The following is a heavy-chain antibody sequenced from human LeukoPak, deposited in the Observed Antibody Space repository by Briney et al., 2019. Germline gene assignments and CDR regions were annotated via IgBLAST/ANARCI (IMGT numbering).Heavy chain of an antibody. CDR2: ISSSSSYK. D-gene: IGHD3-3*01. J-gene: IGHJ4*02. V-gene: IGHV3-21*01. CDR3: ARRDFAIFGVVTPFDY. CDR1: GFTFSSYS. Sequence: GGSLRLSCAASGFTFSSYSMNWVRQAPGKGLEWVSSISSSSSYKYYADSVKGRFTISRDNAKNSLYLQMNSLRAEDTAVYYCARRDFAIFGVVTPFDYWGQGTLVTVSS.